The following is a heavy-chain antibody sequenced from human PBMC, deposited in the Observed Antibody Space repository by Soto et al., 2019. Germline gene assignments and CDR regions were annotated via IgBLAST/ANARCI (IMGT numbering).Heavy chain of an antibody. J-gene: IGHJ3*02. Sequence: EVQLVESGGGLVKPGGSLRLSCVASGLTISSYNMNWVRQAPGKGLEWVSSISSGTDYIFYADSVKGRFTISRDNAKNSLYLLIKCLRAEDTALYYCARGWVPATRGDAFDIWGQGTMVTVSS. CDR3: ARGWVPATRGDAFDI. V-gene: IGHV3-21*02. CDR1: GLTISSYN. D-gene: IGHD2-15*01. CDR2: ISSGTDYI.